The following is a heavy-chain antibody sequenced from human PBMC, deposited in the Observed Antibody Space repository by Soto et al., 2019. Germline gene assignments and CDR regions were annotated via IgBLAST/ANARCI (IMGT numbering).Heavy chain of an antibody. J-gene: IGHJ4*02. V-gene: IGHV3-23*01. CDR3: AKNSERSAHSSFAY. CDR2: ISGSGIST. Sequence: SLRLCYASAGVNSSGYGGSLILKTQGKGLEWVSGISGSGISTYYADSVKGRFTISRDNSKNTLYLQMNSLRAEDTAVYYCAKNSERSAHSSFAYWGQGTLVTVSP. D-gene: IGHD2-15*01. CDR1: GVNSSGYG.